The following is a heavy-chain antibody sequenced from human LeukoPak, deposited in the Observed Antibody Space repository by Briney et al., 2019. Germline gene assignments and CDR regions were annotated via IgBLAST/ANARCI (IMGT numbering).Heavy chain of an antibody. CDR3: GRLPDYSGSYG. CDR1: GFTSSSYS. V-gene: IGHV3-21*01. CDR2: ISSSSSYI. D-gene: IGHD1-26*01. J-gene: IGHJ4*02. Sequence: GGSLRLSCAASGFTSSSYSMNWVRQAPGKGLEWVSSISSSSSYIYYAYSVKGRFTISRDNAKNSLYLQMTSLRAEDTAVYYCGRLPDYSGSYGWGQGTLVTVSS.